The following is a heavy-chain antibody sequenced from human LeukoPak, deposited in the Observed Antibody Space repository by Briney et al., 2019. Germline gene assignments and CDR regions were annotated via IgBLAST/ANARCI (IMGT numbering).Heavy chain of an antibody. J-gene: IGHJ6*02. CDR3: ARGMQWLEYYYYGMDV. V-gene: IGHV1-8*01. CDR2: MNPNSGNT. CDR1: GYTFTSYD. Sequence: ASVKVSCKASGYTFTSYDTNWVRQATGQGLEWMGWMNPNSGNTGYAQKFQGRVTMTRNTSISTAYMELSSLRSEDTAVYYCARGMQWLEYYYYGMDVWGQGTTVTVSS. D-gene: IGHD6-19*01.